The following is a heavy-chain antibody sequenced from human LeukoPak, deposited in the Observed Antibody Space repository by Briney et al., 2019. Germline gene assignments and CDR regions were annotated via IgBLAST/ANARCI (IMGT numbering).Heavy chain of an antibody. CDR2: ISGSGGIT. CDR1: GFTFSSYA. CDR3: ARIERSRDYYGSGRTGPANY. V-gene: IGHV3-23*01. D-gene: IGHD3-10*01. Sequence: PGGSLRLSCAASGFTFSSYAMSWVRQAPGKGLEWVSAISGSGGITSYADSVKGRFTISRDNAKNSLYLQMNSLRAEDTAVYYCARIERSRDYYGSGRTGPANYWGQGTLVAVSS. J-gene: IGHJ4*02.